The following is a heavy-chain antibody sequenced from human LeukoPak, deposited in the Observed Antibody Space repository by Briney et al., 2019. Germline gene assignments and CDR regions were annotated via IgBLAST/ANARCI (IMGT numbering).Heavy chain of an antibody. J-gene: IGHJ3*02. Sequence: GGSLRLSCAASGFTVSSNYMSWVRQAPGKGLEWVSVIYSGGSTYYADSVKGRFTISRDNSKNTLYLQMNSLRAEDTAVYYCARVYRLYDSSGYYTSSRAFDIWDQGTMVTVSS. CDR1: GFTVSSNY. V-gene: IGHV3-53*01. CDR3: ARVYRLYDSSGYYTSSRAFDI. CDR2: IYSGGST. D-gene: IGHD3-22*01.